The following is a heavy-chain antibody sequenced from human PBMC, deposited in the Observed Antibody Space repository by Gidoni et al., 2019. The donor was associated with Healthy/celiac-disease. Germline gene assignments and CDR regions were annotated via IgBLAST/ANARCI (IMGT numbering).Heavy chain of an antibody. J-gene: IGHJ5*02. Sequence: QVQLQQWGAVLLKPSETLSLPCAVYGGSFSGYYWSWIRQPPGKGLEWIGEINHSGSTNYTPSLKSRVTISVDTSKNQFSLKLSSVTAADTAVYYCARAQRGHWWVDPWGQGTLVTVSS. V-gene: IGHV4-34*01. CDR1: GGSFSGYY. CDR3: ARAQRGHWWVDP. D-gene: IGHD1-1*01. CDR2: INHSGST.